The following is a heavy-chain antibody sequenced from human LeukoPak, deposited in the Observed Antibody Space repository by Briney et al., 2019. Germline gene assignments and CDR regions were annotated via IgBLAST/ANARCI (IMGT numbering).Heavy chain of an antibody. J-gene: IGHJ4*02. D-gene: IGHD2-15*01. Sequence: ASVKVSCKASGYTFTGYYMHWVRQAPGQGLEWMGWINPNSGGTNYAQKFQGGVTMTRDTSISAAYMELSRLRSDDTAVYYCARDRLTRLLFDYWGQGTLVTVSS. CDR3: ARDRLTRLLFDY. CDR2: INPNSGGT. V-gene: IGHV1-2*02. CDR1: GYTFTGYY.